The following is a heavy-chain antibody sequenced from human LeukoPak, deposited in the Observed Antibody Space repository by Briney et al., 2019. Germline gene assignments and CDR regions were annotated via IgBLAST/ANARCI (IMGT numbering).Heavy chain of an antibody. D-gene: IGHD3-3*01. CDR3: VAIVGATYYDFWSGYYLFDY. Sequence: GASVKVSCKASGYTFTSYGINWVRQAPGQGLEWMGWISAYNGNTNYAQKLQGRVTMTTDTSTSTAYMELRSLRSDDTAVYYCVAIVGATYYDFWSGYYLFDYWGQGTLVTVSS. J-gene: IGHJ4*02. CDR2: ISAYNGNT. V-gene: IGHV1-18*01. CDR1: GYTFTSYG.